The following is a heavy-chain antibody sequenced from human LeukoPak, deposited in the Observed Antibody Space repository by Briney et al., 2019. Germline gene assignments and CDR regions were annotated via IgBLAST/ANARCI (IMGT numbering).Heavy chain of an antibody. J-gene: IGHJ4*02. CDR2: INAGNGNT. CDR1: GYTFTSYA. D-gene: IGHD5-12*01. V-gene: IGHV1-3*01. Sequence: ASVKVSCKASGYTFTSYAMHWVRQPPGQRLEWMGWINAGNGNTKYSQKFQGRVTITRDTSASTAYMELSSLRSEDTAVYYCAREAGYSGYDLVDYWGQGTLVTVSS. CDR3: AREAGYSGYDLVDY.